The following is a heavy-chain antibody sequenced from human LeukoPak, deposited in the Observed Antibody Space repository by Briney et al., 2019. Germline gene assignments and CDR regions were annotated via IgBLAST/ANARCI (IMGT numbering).Heavy chain of an antibody. V-gene: IGHV1-8*01. D-gene: IGHD3-10*01. CDR2: MNPNNGNT. CDR1: GSTFTSYD. Sequence: ASVKVSCKASGSTFTSYDINWVRQASGQGLEWMGWMNPNNGNTGYAQKFQGRVTMTRDTSISTAYMELRGLRSEDTAVYYCVRDGEGVAISVNYWFDPWGQGTLVTVSS. J-gene: IGHJ5*02. CDR3: VRDGEGVAISVNYWFDP.